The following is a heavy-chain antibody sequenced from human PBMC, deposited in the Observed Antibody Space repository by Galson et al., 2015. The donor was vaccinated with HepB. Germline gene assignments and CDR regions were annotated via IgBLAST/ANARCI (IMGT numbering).Heavy chain of an antibody. D-gene: IGHD3-22*01. CDR3: ARTYGSSGYYEVVGTFDV. J-gene: IGHJ3*01. CDR1: VFSFSYYA. Sequence: SLRLSCAASVFSFSYYAMNWVRQAPGKGLEWVALISYDGNNKYYADSVKGRFTISRDNSKNTLFLQMNSLRAEDTAVYFCARTYGSSGYYEVVGTFDVWGQGTMVTVSS. CDR2: ISYDGNNK. V-gene: IGHV3-30-3*01.